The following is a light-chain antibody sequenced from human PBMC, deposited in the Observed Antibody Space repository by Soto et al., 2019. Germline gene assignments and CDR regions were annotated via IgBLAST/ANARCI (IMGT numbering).Light chain of an antibody. J-gene: IGLJ2*01. CDR1: GSDVGTYNL. Sequence: QSALTQPASVSGSPGQSITISCNAAGSDVGTYNLVAWYQQHPGKAPKLVIYEVTKRPSGASNRFSGSKSVNTASLTISALRAEDEADYYCCSYTRSDTVVFGGGTKLTVL. CDR3: CSYTRSDTVV. CDR2: EVT. V-gene: IGLV2-23*02.